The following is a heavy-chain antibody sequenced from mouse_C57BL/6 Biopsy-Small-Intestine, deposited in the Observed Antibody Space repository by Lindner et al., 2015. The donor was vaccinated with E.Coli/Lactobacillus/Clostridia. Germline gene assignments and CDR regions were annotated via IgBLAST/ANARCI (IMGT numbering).Heavy chain of an antibody. Sequence: VQLQESGPELVKPGASVKISCKASGYAFSSSWMNWVKKRPGQGLEWIGVINPGSGGTNSNEKFKGKATLTADKSSSTAYLQFSSLTSEDSAVYFCARSGGDDYFDYWGQGTTLTVSS. D-gene: IGHD2-3*01. CDR3: ARSGGDDYFDY. J-gene: IGHJ2*01. CDR2: INPGSGGT. CDR1: GYAFSSSW. V-gene: IGHV1-82*01.